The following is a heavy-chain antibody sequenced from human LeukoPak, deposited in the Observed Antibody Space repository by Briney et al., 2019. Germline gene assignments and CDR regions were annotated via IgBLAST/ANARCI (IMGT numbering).Heavy chain of an antibody. D-gene: IGHD6-13*01. CDR1: GGSISSGSYY. CDR3: ASLYSSSWPDAFDI. Sequence: SGTLSLTCTVSGGSISSGSYYWSWIRQPAGKGLEWIGRIYTSGSTNYNPSLKSRVTISVDTSKNQFSLKLSSVTAADTAVYYCASLYSSSWPDAFDIWGQGTMVTVSS. J-gene: IGHJ3*02. CDR2: IYTSGST. V-gene: IGHV4-61*02.